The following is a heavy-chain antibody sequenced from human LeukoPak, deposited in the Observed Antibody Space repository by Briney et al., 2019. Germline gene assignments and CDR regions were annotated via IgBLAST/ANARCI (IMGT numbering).Heavy chain of an antibody. CDR3: ARDDRSGGIGKLLYSYYGMDV. Sequence: ASVKVSCKASGYTFTNYDINWVRQATRQGLEWMGWMNPNSGNTGYAQKFQGRLTMTRDTSTSTAYMELRSLRSDDTAVYYCARDDRSGGIGKLLYSYYGMDVWGQGTTVTVSS. J-gene: IGHJ6*02. CDR2: MNPNSGNT. CDR1: GYTFTNYD. D-gene: IGHD3-10*01. V-gene: IGHV1-8*01.